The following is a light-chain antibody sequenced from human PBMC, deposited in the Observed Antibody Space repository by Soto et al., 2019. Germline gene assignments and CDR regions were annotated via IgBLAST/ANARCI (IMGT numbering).Light chain of an antibody. CDR3: QQRSIWPPWT. J-gene: IGKJ1*01. V-gene: IGKV3-11*01. Sequence: EIVLTLSLVTVSLSPGERVTLTCRASQSVSNFLAWYQHKPGQAHRLLIYDASIRAAGVPARFSGSGSGTDFSLTISSLEPEDLAIYYCQQRSIWPPWTFGQGTKGDIK. CDR1: QSVSNF. CDR2: DAS.